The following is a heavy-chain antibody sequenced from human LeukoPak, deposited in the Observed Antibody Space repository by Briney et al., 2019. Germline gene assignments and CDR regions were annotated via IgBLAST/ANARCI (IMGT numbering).Heavy chain of an antibody. J-gene: IGHJ5*02. V-gene: IGHV3-23*01. CDR3: AKCGSSGWYLGWFDP. CDR1: GFTFSSYA. CDR2: ISGSGGST. Sequence: GGSLRLSCAASGFTFSSYAMSWVRQAPGKGLEWVSAISGSGGSTYYADSVKGRFTISRDNSKNTLYLQMNSLRAEDTAVYYCAKCGSSGWYLGWFDPWGQGTQVTVSS. D-gene: IGHD6-19*01.